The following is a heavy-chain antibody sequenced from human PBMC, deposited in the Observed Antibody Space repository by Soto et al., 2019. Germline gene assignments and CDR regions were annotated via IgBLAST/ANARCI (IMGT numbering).Heavy chain of an antibody. Sequence: ASVKVSCKASGYTFTSYYMHWVRQAPGQGLEWMGIINPSGGSTSYAQKFQGRVTMTRDTSTSTVYMELSSLRSEDTAVYYCARVVMVYAIRTVGWFDPWGQGTLVTVSS. CDR2: INPSGGST. CDR1: GYTFTSYY. J-gene: IGHJ5*02. V-gene: IGHV1-46*01. D-gene: IGHD2-8*01. CDR3: ARVVMVYAIRTVGWFDP.